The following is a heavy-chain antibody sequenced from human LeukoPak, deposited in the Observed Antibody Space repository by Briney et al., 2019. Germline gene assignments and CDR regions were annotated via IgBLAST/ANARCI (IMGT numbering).Heavy chain of an antibody. D-gene: IGHD2-21*01. Sequence: PGGSLRLSCAASGFTFSSYWMSWVRQAPGKGLECVANIKQDGSEKYYVDSVKGRFTISRDNAKNSLYLQMNSLRAEDTAVYYCARAPCGGACYYAFDIWGHGTMVTVSS. J-gene: IGHJ3*02. CDR1: GFTFSSYW. V-gene: IGHV3-7*01. CDR2: IKQDGSEK. CDR3: ARAPCGGACYYAFDI.